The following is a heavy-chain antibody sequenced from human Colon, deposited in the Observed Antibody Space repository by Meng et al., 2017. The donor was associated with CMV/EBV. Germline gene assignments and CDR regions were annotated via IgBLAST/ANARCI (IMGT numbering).Heavy chain of an antibody. Sequence: ISTSTFYWGWVGQPPGRGLEYIGSMYAAGSSYYNPSLKGRLTISVETAKNQFSLKLSSVTAADTAVYYCAGHERRGTTNVHWFDPWGHGILVTVSS. CDR1: ISTSTFY. J-gene: IGHJ5*02. D-gene: IGHD1-26*01. CDR3: AGHERRGTTNVHWFDP. CDR2: MYAAGSS. V-gene: IGHV4-39*01.